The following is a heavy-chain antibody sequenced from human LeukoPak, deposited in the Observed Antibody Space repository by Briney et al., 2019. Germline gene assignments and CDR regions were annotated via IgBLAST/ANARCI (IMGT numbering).Heavy chain of an antibody. J-gene: IGHJ4*02. CDR2: IYPGDSDT. V-gene: IGHV5-51*01. Sequence: GESLKISCKGSGYSFTNYWIGWVRQMPGKGLEWMGIIYPGDSDTRYSPSFQGQVTISADKSISTACLQWSSLKASDTAMYYCARGYYDTTGSYYFDYWGQGTLVTVSS. D-gene: IGHD3-22*01. CDR3: ARGYYDTTGSYYFDY. CDR1: GYSFTNYW.